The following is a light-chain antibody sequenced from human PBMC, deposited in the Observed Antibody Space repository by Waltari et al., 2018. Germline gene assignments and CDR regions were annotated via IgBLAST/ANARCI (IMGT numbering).Light chain of an antibody. Sequence: EVVLTQSPGSLSLSPGERATLSCRTSQSIMRSHLAWYQQKPGQAPRLLIYGASIRATGIPDRFSGSGSGADFTLTIDRREPEDFAVYYCHQYGTSPRWTFGQGT. V-gene: IGKV3-20*01. CDR3: HQYGTSPRWT. J-gene: IGKJ1*01. CDR2: GAS. CDR1: QSIMRSH.